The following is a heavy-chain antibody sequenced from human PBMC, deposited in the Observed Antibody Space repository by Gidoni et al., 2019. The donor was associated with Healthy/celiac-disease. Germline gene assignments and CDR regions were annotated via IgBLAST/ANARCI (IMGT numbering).Heavy chain of an antibody. CDR3: ARDLPHLIVGATPDY. CDR1: GSTFSSYW. Sequence: EVPLVESVGGLVQPGGPLRLPRAASGSTFSSYWMHWVRQAPGKGLVWVSRINSDGSSTSYADSVKGRFTISRDNAKNTLYLQMNSLRAEDTAVYYCARDLPHLIVGATPDYWGQGTLVTVSS. CDR2: INSDGSST. V-gene: IGHV3-74*01. J-gene: IGHJ4*02. D-gene: IGHD1-26*01.